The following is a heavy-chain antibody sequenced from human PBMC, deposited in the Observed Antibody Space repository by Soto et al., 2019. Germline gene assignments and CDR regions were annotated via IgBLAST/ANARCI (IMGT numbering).Heavy chain of an antibody. V-gene: IGHV1-69*01. D-gene: IGHD3-22*01. Sequence: QVQLAQSGAEVKIPGSSVKVSCTSSGGTFRTAAVTWVRQAPGQGLEWVGGYIPIFGTVLYPQKFQDRVTITADAFGTTAYMELRNLTSEETAIYYCARDPSGYSYFDFWGQGTLISVSS. J-gene: IGHJ4*02. CDR1: GGTFRTAA. CDR2: YIPIFGTV. CDR3: ARDPSGYSYFDF.